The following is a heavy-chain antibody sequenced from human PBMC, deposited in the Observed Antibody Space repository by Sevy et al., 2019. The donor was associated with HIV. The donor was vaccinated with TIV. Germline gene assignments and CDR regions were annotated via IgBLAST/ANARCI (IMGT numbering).Heavy chain of an antibody. CDR3: AKLNTSGWSSDDAFDI. J-gene: IGHJ3*02. D-gene: IGHD6-19*01. CDR1: GLSLSTYA. Sequence: GGSLRLSCVVSGLSLSTYAMSWVRQAPGKGLEWVSSMSSSGGSRYYVDSVKGRFTISRDISKNTLYLQMNTLRDDDTAIYYCAKLNTSGWSSDDAFDIWGQGTMVTVSS. V-gene: IGHV3-23*01. CDR2: MSSSGGSR.